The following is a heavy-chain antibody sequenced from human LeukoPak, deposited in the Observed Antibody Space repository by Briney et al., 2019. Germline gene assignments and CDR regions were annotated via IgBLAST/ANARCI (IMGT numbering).Heavy chain of an antibody. CDR2: IIPIFGTA. D-gene: IGHD6-13*01. Sequence: SVKVSCKASGGTFSSYAISWVRQAPGQGLEWMGGIIPIFGTANYAQKLQGRVTMTTDTSTSTAYMELRSLRSDDTAVYYCAREGDGDSSSWSNNWFDPWGQGTLVTVSS. CDR3: AREGDGDSSSWSNNWFDP. V-gene: IGHV1-69*05. CDR1: GGTFSSYA. J-gene: IGHJ5*02.